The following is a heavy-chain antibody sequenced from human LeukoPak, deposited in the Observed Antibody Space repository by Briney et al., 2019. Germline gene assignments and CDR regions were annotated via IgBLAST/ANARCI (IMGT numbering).Heavy chain of an antibody. CDR1: GGSFSGYY. CDR3: RIADNWFDP. Sequence: SETLSLTCAVCGGSFSGYYWSWIRQPPGKGLEWIGEINHSGSTNYNPSLKSRVTISVDTSKNQFSLKLSSVTAADTAVYYCRIADNWFDPWGQGTLVTVSS. J-gene: IGHJ5*02. D-gene: IGHD6-13*01. V-gene: IGHV4-34*01. CDR2: INHSGST.